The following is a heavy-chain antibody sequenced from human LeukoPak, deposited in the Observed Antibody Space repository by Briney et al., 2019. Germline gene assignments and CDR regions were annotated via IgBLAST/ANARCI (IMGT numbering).Heavy chain of an antibody. Sequence: GGSLRLSCAASGFTLSSYWMHWVRQAPGKGLVWVSRINSDGSTTMYADSVKGRFTISRDNAKNTLYLQMNSLRAEDTGIYYCARDLHYYDSSGYLYWGQGTLATVSS. V-gene: IGHV3-74*03. D-gene: IGHD3-22*01. CDR3: ARDLHYYDSSGYLY. CDR2: INSDGSTT. J-gene: IGHJ4*02. CDR1: GFTLSSYW.